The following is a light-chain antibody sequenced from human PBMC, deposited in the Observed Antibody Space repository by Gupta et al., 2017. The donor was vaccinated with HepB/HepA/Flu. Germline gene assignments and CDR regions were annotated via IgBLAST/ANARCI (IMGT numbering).Light chain of an antibody. CDR2: LNSDGSH. J-gene: IGLJ2*01. V-gene: IGLV4-69*01. CDR3: QAWGTGIDVV. Sequence: QLVLPQSPSASASLGASVKLTCPLSSGHSSYAIAWHQQQPEKGPRYLMKLNSDGSHSKGDGIPGRFSGSSAGAERYLTISSLQSEDEAEYYCQAWGTGIDVVFGGGTKLTVL. CDR1: SGHSSYA.